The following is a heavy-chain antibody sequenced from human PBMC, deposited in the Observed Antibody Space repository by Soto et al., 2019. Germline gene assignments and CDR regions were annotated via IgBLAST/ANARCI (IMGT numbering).Heavy chain of an antibody. Sequence: PGGSLRLSCTASGFTFGDYVMSWFRQAPGKGLEWVGFIRSKAYGGTTQYDASVKGRFTISRDDSKSIAYLQMKSLQSEDTAVFYCTRDLAFGGVINYYFDYWGQGTLVTVSS. CDR2: IRSKAYGGTT. D-gene: IGHD3-16*02. V-gene: IGHV3-49*03. J-gene: IGHJ4*02. CDR3: TRDLAFGGVINYYFDY. CDR1: GFTFGDYV.